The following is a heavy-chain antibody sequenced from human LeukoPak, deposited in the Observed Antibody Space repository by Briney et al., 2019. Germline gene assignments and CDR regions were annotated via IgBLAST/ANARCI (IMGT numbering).Heavy chain of an antibody. CDR2: IYHSGST. Sequence: SGTLSLTCVVSGGSISSGNWWTWVRQPPGKGLDWIGEIYHSGSTNYNPSLKSRVTISVDKSKSQFSLKLNSVMAADTAVYYCARNAGNSDVDYWGQGTLVTVSS. D-gene: IGHD4-23*01. V-gene: IGHV4-4*02. CDR3: ARNAGNSDVDY. CDR1: GGSISSGNW. J-gene: IGHJ4*02.